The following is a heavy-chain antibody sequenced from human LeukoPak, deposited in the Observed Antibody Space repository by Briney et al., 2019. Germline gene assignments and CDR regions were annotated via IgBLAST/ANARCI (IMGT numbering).Heavy chain of an antibody. Sequence: GGSLRLSCAASGFTFSSSWMHWVCQAPEKGLEWVADIKCDGSEKYYVDSVKGRLTISRDNAKNSLYLQVNSLRAEDMTVYYCVREITERGGRRYYGMDVWGQGTTVTVSS. CDR2: IKCDGSEK. J-gene: IGHJ6*02. V-gene: IGHV3-7*03. CDR3: VREITERGGRRYYGMDV. D-gene: IGHD1-20*01. CDR1: GFTFSSSW.